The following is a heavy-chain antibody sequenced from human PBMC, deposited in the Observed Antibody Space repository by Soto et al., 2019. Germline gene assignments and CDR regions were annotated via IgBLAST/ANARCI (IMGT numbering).Heavy chain of an antibody. CDR2: MYYTGTT. CDR3: ANVRPTNTWYSFEV. CDR1: GGSISSGTSY. J-gene: IGHJ3*01. Sequence: QLRLQESGPGLVRPSEPLSLTCTVSGGSISSGTSYWGWIRQSTGKGLEWIGSMYYTGTTDYNSSLKSRAPISVNMSKNQFSLTLSSVTAAATAVYFCANVRPTNTWYSFEVWGQGSLVTVS. D-gene: IGHD2-21*02. V-gene: IGHV4-39*01.